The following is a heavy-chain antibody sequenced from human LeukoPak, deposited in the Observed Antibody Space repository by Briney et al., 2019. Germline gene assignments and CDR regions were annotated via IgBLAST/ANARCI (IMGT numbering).Heavy chain of an antibody. Sequence: YPGGSLRLSCTASGFTFSSYWMHWVRQAPGKGLVWVSRINSDGSSTTYADPVKGRFTISRDNSKNTLYLQMNSLRAEDTAVYYCARVAYPFLYYYYYMDVWGKGTTVTVSS. J-gene: IGHJ6*03. CDR2: INSDGSST. CDR1: GFTFSSYW. D-gene: IGHD3-16*01. CDR3: ARVAYPFLYYYYYMDV. V-gene: IGHV3-74*01.